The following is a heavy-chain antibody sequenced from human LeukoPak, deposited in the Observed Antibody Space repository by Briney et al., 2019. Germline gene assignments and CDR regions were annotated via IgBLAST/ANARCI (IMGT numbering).Heavy chain of an antibody. J-gene: IGHJ5*02. CDR2: INHSGST. Sequence: SETLSLTCAVYGGSFSGYYWSWIRQPPGKGLECIGEINHSGSTNYNPSLKSRVTISVDTSKNQFSLKLSSVTAADTAVYYCARGGFRARNWFDPWGQGTLVTVSS. CDR3: ARGGFRARNWFDP. CDR1: GGSFSGYY. D-gene: IGHD3-10*01. V-gene: IGHV4-34*01.